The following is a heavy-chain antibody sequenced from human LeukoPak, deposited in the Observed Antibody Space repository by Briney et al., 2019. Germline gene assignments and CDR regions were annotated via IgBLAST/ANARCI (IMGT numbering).Heavy chain of an antibody. CDR2: IYYSGST. D-gene: IGHD2/OR15-2a*01. V-gene: IGHV4-59*01. CDR1: GGSTSSYY. Sequence: SETLSLSCAVSGGSTSSYYGSCIRQPPGKGVGWIGYIYYSGSTNYNPSLKSRVTISVDTSKNQYSLKLSSVTAADTAVYYCARDSFPNDAFDIWGQGTMVTVSS. J-gene: IGHJ3*02. CDR3: ARDSFPNDAFDI.